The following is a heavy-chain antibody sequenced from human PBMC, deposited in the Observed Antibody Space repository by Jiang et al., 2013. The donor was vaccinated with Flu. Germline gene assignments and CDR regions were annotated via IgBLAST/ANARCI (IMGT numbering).Heavy chain of an antibody. CDR2: FDPEDGET. V-gene: IGHV1-24*01. D-gene: IGHD6-13*01. CDR3: ATRKHSSNWYYFNY. Sequence: PGKGLEWMGVFDPEDGETVYAQKFQGRVTMTEDTSTDTAYMELSSLRFEDTAVYYCATRKHSSNWYYFNYWGQGTLVSVSS. J-gene: IGHJ4*02.